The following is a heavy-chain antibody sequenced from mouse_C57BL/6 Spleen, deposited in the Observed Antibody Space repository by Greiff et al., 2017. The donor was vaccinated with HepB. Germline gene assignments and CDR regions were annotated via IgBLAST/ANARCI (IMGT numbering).Heavy chain of an antibody. CDR2: FYPGSGSI. CDR1: GYTFTEYT. D-gene: IGHD1-1*01. J-gene: IGHJ2*01. V-gene: IGHV1-62-2*01. CDR3: ARHEDTYYYGSSYPYYFDY. Sequence: QVQLKQSGAELVKPGASVKLSCKASGYTFTEYTIHWVKQRSGQGLEWIGWFYPGSGSIKYNEKFKDKATLTADKSSSTVYMELSRLTSEDSAVYFCARHEDTYYYGSSYPYYFDYWGQGTTLTVSS.